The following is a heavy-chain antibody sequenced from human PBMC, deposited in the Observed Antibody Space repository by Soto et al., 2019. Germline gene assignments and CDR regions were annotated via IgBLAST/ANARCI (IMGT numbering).Heavy chain of an antibody. J-gene: IGHJ5*02. CDR2: IYYSGST. Sequence: SSTLSLTCSVSGGPISSYYWSWILQPPGKGLEWIGYIYYSGSTNYNPSLKSRVTISVDTSKNQFSLKLSSVTAADTAVYYCARFGCSGGSCQSWFDPWGQGTLVTVSS. V-gene: IGHV4-59*01. CDR1: GGPISSYY. CDR3: ARFGCSGGSCQSWFDP. D-gene: IGHD2-15*01.